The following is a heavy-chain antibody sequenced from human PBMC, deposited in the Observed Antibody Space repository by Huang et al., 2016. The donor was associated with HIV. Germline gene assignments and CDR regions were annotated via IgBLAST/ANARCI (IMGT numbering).Heavy chain of an antibody. CDR3: ASQHIGAAATWF. V-gene: IGHV4-39*01. CDR1: GDFISSTNYY. Sequence: QLQLQESGPGQVKPSETLSLTCTVSGDFISSTNYYWGWIRQSPGKGLEWVGSVYQSGSTNYNPSLKGRVTLSVDTSRNQFSLSLNSVTAADTAVYYCASQHIGAAATWFWGRGTQVAVSS. D-gene: IGHD6-13*01. J-gene: IGHJ4*02. CDR2: VYQSGST.